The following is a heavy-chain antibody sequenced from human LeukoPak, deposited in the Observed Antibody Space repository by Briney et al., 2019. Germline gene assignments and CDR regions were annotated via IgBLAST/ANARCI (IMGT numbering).Heavy chain of an antibody. CDR3: ARDDYGSGSWNDY. CDR1: GFTFSNYA. CDR2: ISGSGGST. V-gene: IGHV3-23*01. J-gene: IGHJ4*02. D-gene: IGHD3-10*01. Sequence: GGSLRLSCAASGFTFSNYAMSWVRQAPGKGLEWVSVISGSGGSTYYVDSVQGRFTISRDNVKNSLYLQMNSLRAEDTALYYCARDDYGSGSWNDYWGQGTLVTVSS.